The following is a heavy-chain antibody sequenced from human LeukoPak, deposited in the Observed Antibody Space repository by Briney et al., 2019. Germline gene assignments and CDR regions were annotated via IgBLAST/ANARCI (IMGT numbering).Heavy chain of an antibody. CDR3: ARASVLLSADY. J-gene: IGHJ4*02. Sequence: SETLSLTCTVSGGFITSSFYWSWIRQSPGKGLEWIGYIYNSGGTKYNPSLKSRLTISVDTSKNQFSLNLSSVTAADTAVYYCARASVLLSADYWGQGTLVTVSS. CDR2: IYNSGGT. CDR1: GGFITSSFY. V-gene: IGHV4-59*01. D-gene: IGHD3-16*01.